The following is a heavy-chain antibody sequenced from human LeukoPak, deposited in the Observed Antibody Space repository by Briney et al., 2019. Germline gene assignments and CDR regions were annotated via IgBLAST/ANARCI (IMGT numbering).Heavy chain of an antibody. CDR1: GFTFSDYY. V-gene: IGHV3-11*01. J-gene: IGHJ4*02. Sequence: GGSLRLSCAASGFTFSDYYMSWIRQAPGKGLEWVSYISSSGSTTYYADSVKGRFTISRDNAKNSLYLQMNSLRAEDTAVYYCARVEDSSGWLYYFDYWGQGTLVTVSS. CDR3: ARVEDSSGWLYYFDY. CDR2: ISSSGSTT. D-gene: IGHD6-19*01.